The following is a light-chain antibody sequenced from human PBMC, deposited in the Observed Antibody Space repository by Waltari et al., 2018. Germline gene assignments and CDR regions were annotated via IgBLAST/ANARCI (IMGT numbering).Light chain of an antibody. Sequence: ETVMTQSPATLSVSPGEGATLSCRASQSVGSTVAWYQQKPGQAPRLLMYGASTRAAGIPARFSGSGSGTEFTLTISSLQSEDVASYFCQQYHNWPPGTFGQGTTVEIK. CDR2: GAS. CDR1: QSVGST. V-gene: IGKV3-15*01. J-gene: IGKJ1*01. CDR3: QQYHNWPPGT.